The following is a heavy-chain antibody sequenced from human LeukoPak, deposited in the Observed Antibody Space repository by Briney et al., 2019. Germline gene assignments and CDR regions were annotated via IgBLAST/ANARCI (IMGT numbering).Heavy chain of an antibody. J-gene: IGHJ4*01. Sequence: SETLSLTCTVSGGSISTHYWTWIRQPPGKGLEWIGYIYYSGSTNYNPSLKSRVTISADTSKNQFSLKLSSVTAADTAVYYCARQGSYYDYWGQGTLVSVSS. D-gene: IGHD1-26*01. V-gene: IGHV4-59*08. CDR2: IYYSGST. CDR1: GGSISTHY. CDR3: ARQGSYYDY.